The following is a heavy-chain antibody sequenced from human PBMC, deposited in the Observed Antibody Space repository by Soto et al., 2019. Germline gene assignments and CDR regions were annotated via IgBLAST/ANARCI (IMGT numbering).Heavy chain of an antibody. J-gene: IGHJ3*02. D-gene: IGHD2-2*01. CDR1: GYTFTSYA. Sequence: ASVKVSCKASGYTFTSYAMHWVRQAPGQRLEWMGWINAGNGNTKYSQKFQGRVTITRDTSASTAYMEMSSLRSEDTAVYYCARERQDVVVPAAMDAFDIWGQGTMVTVSS. V-gene: IGHV1-3*01. CDR2: INAGNGNT. CDR3: ARERQDVVVPAAMDAFDI.